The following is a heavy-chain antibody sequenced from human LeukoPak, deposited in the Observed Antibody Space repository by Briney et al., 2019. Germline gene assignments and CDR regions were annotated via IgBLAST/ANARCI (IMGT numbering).Heavy chain of an antibody. J-gene: IGHJ4*02. CDR3: AKHADSLFSDS. CDR1: GFSFSSYA. V-gene: IGHV3-23*01. Sequence: GGSLRLSCAASGFSFSSYAVSWVRQTPGKRPEWVSGISGDGRTFYADSVKGRFTLSRDFSRSTLYLQMNGLRADDTALYFCAKHADSLFSDSWGQGTLVTVSS. CDR2: ISGDGRT. D-gene: IGHD4-17*01.